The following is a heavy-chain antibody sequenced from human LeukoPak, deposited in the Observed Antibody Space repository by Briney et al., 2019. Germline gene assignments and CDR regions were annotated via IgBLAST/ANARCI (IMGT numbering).Heavy chain of an antibody. Sequence: ASVKVSCKTSGYTFICYYMHWVRQAPGQGLEWMGWINPDSGGTNYAQNFQGRATMTRDTSISAVYIEVSRLTSDDTAVYYCARDLLDSSGCLAYWGQGTLVTVSS. D-gene: IGHD3-22*01. CDR3: ARDLLDSSGCLAY. V-gene: IGHV1-2*02. CDR2: INPDSGGT. J-gene: IGHJ4*02. CDR1: GYTFICYY.